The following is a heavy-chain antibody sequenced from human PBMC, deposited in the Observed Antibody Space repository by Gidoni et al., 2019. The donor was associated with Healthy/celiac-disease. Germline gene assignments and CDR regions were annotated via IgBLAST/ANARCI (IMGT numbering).Heavy chain of an antibody. CDR3: ARDRQYYDSSGAFDY. D-gene: IGHD3-22*01. J-gene: IGHJ4*02. CDR1: GFTFSSYG. V-gene: IGHV3-33*01. CDR2: IWYDGSNK. Sequence: QVQLVESGGGVVPPGRSLRLSCAASGFTFSSYGMHWVRQAPGKGLEWVAVIWYDGSNKYYADSVKGRFTISRDNSKNTLYLQMNSRRAEDTAVYYCARDRQYYDSSGAFDYWGQGTLVTVSS.